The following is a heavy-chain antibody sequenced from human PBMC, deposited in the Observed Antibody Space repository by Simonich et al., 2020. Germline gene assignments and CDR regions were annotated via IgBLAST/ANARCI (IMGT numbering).Heavy chain of an antibody. J-gene: IGHJ5*02. CDR2: MNPNSGNT. Sequence: QVQLVQSGAEVKKPGASVKVSCKASGYTFTSYDINWVRTATGQGHKSRGWMNPNSGNTGYAQKVQGRVTITRNTSISTAYMELSSLRSEDTAVYYCARARYCSSTSCYNWFDPWGQGTLVTVSS. V-gene: IGHV1-8*03. D-gene: IGHD2-2*01. CDR1: GYTFTSYD. CDR3: ARARYCSSTSCYNWFDP.